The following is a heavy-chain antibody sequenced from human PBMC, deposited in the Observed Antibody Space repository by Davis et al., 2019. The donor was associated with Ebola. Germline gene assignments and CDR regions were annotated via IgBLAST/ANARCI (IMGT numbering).Heavy chain of an antibody. Sequence: ASVKGSCKASGYTFTGYYMHWVRQAPGKGLEWMGGFDPEDGETIYAQKFQGRVTMTRNTSISTAYMELSSLRSEDTAVYYCAREGYCSSTSCYYPIGYGMDVWGQGTTVTVSS. J-gene: IGHJ6*02. CDR3: AREGYCSSTSCYYPIGYGMDV. D-gene: IGHD2-2*01. V-gene: IGHV1-24*01. CDR1: GYTFTGYY. CDR2: FDPEDGET.